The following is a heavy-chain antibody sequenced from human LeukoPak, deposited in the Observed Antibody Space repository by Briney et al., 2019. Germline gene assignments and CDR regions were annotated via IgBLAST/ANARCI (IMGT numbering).Heavy chain of an antibody. CDR3: AKDDSSSWNGWFDP. J-gene: IGHJ5*02. V-gene: IGHV3-23*01. D-gene: IGHD6-13*01. Sequence: GGTLRLSCAASGFTFSNYAMNWVRQAPGKGLEWVSAITGSATGTYYADSVTGRFTIPRDNSKNTVFLQMNSLRAEDTAIYYCAKDDSSSWNGWFDPWGQGTLVTVSS. CDR1: GFTFSNYA. CDR2: ITGSATGT.